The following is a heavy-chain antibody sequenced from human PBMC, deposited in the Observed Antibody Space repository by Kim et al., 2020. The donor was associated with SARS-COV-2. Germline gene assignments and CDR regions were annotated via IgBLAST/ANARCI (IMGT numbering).Heavy chain of an antibody. CDR2: ISYDGSNK. Sequence: GGSLRLSCAASGFTFSSYGMHWVRQAPGKGLEWVAVISYDGSNKYYADSVKGRFTISRDNSKNTLYLQMNSLRAEDTAVYYCAKDRRYGDFTQDGFYFDYWGQGTLVTVSS. CDR1: GFTFSSYG. V-gene: IGHV3-30*18. CDR3: AKDRRYGDFTQDGFYFDY. J-gene: IGHJ4*02. D-gene: IGHD4-17*01.